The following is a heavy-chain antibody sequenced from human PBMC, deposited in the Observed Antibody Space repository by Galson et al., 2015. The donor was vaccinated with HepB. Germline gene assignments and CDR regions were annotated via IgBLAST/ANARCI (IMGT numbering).Heavy chain of an antibody. D-gene: IGHD3-10*01. Sequence: SLRLSCAASGFSFRSDGMHWVRQAPGKGLEWVAGISYDGGKEHYADSVKGRFTISRDNSKDTLYLLMNSLRAEDTAVYFCAKGGRSYLSDDVFYPGFDDWGQGTLVTVSS. V-gene: IGHV3-30*18. CDR3: AKGGRSYLSDDVFYPGFDD. J-gene: IGHJ4*02. CDR2: ISYDGGKE. CDR1: GFSFRSDG.